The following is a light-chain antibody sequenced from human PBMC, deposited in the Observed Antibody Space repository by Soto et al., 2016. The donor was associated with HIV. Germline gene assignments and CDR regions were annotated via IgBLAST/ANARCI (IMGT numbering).Light chain of an antibody. CDR2: AAS. V-gene: IGKV1-9*01. J-gene: IGKJ1*01. CDR3: QQLSRYPRT. Sequence: DIQLTQSPSFLSASMGDRVTITCRASQDIENFLAWYQQKPGKAPKLLIYAASTLQSGVPSRFSGSGSGTEFTLTISSLQPDDFATYYCQQLSRYPRTFGQGTKVEI. CDR1: QDIENF.